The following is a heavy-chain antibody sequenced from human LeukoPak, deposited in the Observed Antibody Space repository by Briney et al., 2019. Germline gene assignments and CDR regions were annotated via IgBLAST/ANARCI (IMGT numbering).Heavy chain of an antibody. CDR2: IYYSGST. CDR1: GDSISSGGNY. D-gene: IGHD5-12*01. Sequence: SETLSLTCTVSGDSISSGGNYWSWLRQHPGTGLEWIGYIYYSGSTYYNPSLKSRLTISVDTSNNQFSLKLSSVTAADTAVYYCARWGNSGYASGYFDYWGQGTLVTVSS. V-gene: IGHV4-31*03. J-gene: IGHJ4*02. CDR3: ARWGNSGYASGYFDY.